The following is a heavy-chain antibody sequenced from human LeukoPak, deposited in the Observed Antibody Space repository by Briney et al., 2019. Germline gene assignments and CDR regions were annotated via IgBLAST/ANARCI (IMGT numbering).Heavy chain of an antibody. CDR2: TYWRSKWLY. CDR1: GDSDSTDIG. CDR3: ARGWLRGYFDP. J-gene: IGHJ5*02. V-gene: IGHV6-1*01. D-gene: IGHD5-12*01. Sequence: SQTLSHTRVISGDSDSTDIGWDWIRQSPSRGLEWLGRTYWRSKWLYVYGVSVKTRVTIKSDTPKNQFSLQLNSVTPEDTAVYYCARGWLRGYFDPWGQGTQVTVSS.